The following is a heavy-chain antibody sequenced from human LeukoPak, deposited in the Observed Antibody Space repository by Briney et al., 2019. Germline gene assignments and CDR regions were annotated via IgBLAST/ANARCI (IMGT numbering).Heavy chain of an antibody. CDR3: AKDFYNWNYPDGNHPTHIDY. CDR1: GFTFHDYG. CDR2: INWNGDRT. J-gene: IGHJ4*02. Sequence: PGGSLRLSCAASGFTFHDYGMSWVRQSPGKGLEWVSGINWNGDRTGYADSVKGRFTISRDNSKNTLYLQMNSLRAEDTAVYYCAKDFYNWNYPDGNHPTHIDYWGLGTLVTVSS. D-gene: IGHD1-7*01. V-gene: IGHV3-20*04.